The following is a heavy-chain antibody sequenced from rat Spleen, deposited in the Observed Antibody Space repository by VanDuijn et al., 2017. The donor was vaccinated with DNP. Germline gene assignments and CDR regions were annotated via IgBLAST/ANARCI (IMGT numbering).Heavy chain of an antibody. V-gene: IGHV5S23*01. D-gene: IGHD1-4*01. CDR2: ISPSGGST. J-gene: IGHJ2*01. Sequence: EVQLVESGGGLVQPGRSLKLSCAASGFTFSNYDMAWVRQAPTKGLEWVASISPSGGSTYYRDSVKGRFTISRDNAKSTLYLQMNSLRSEDTATYYCARRLPGYDYWGQGVMVTVSS. CDR3: ARRLPGYDY. CDR1: GFTFSNYD.